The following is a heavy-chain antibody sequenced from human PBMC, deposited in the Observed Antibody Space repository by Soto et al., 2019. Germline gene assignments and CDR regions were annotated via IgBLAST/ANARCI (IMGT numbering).Heavy chain of an antibody. V-gene: IGHV4-59*01. D-gene: IGHD6-13*01. J-gene: IGHJ4*02. CDR2: IYYSGST. CDR1: GGSISSYY. Sequence: QVQLQESGPGLVKPSETLSLTCTVSGGSISSYYWSWIRQPPGKGLEWIVYIYYSGSTNYNPSLKSRVTISVDTSKNQFSLKLSSVTAADTAVYYCARRYCRGFDFWGQGTLVTVSS. CDR3: ARRYCRGFDF.